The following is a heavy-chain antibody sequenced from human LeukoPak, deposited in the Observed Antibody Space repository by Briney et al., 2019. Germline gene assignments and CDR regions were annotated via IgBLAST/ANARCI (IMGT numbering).Heavy chain of an antibody. CDR1: GFTFSNHG. D-gene: IGHD3-10*01. Sequence: GGSLRLFCAASGFTFSNHGMHWVRQAPGKGLEWVAVIWYDGSKMYYGDSVKGRFTISRDNSMDTLFLEMHSLRAEDTAVYYCARDIAGSYYNGVDYWGQGTLVTVSS. CDR2: IWYDGSKM. CDR3: ARDIAGSYYNGVDY. J-gene: IGHJ4*02. V-gene: IGHV3-33*01.